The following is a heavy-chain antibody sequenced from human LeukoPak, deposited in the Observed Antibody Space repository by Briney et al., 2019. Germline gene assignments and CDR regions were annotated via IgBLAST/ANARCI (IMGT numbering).Heavy chain of an antibody. J-gene: IGHJ4*02. CDR3: ARADIVATICFDY. Sequence: GGSLRLSCAASGFTFRSCAMHWVRQAPGKGLEWVAVISSDANIKHYADSVKGRFTISRDNSKNTLYLQMNSLRAEDTAVYYCARADIVATICFDYWGQGTLVTVSS. V-gene: IGHV3-30*03. CDR2: ISSDANIK. D-gene: IGHD5-12*01. CDR1: GFTFRSCA.